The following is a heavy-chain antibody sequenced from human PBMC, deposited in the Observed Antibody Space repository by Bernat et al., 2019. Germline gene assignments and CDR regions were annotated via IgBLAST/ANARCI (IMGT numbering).Heavy chain of an antibody. CDR1: GGTFSSYA. V-gene: IGHV1-69*04. D-gene: IGHD4-23*01. Sequence: QVQLVQSGAEVKKPGSSVKVSCKASGGTFSSYAISWVRQAPGQGLEWMGRSIHILGIANYAQKFQGRVTITANKSTSTAYMGLSSLRSEDTAVYYWSRGALSNYGGNSGSSDYGGQGTLVTVSS. CDR3: SRGALSNYGGNSGSSDY. CDR2: SIHILGIA. J-gene: IGHJ4*02.